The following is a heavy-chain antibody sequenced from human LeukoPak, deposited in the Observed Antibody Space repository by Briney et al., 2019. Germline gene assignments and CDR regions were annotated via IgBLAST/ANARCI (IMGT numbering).Heavy chain of an antibody. CDR2: VSGGAGSI. V-gene: IGHV3-23*01. CDR1: GFTVSNYA. CDR3: AKVDSSTWFRDAFNL. D-gene: IGHD6-13*01. Sequence: AGSLRLSCAASGFTVSNYAMHWVRQAPRKGLEWVSGVSGGAGSIYYTDSAKGRFTISRDNSKNTVSLQMNSLRADDTAVYYCAKVDSSTWFRDAFNLWGQGTMVIVSS. J-gene: IGHJ3*01.